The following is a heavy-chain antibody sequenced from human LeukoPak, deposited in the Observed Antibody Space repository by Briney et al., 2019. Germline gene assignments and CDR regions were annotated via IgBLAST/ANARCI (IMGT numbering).Heavy chain of an antibody. D-gene: IGHD6-19*01. J-gene: IGHJ5*02. V-gene: IGHV1-46*03. CDR3: AREVGNSGWQNWFDP. CDR2: INPSGGST. CDR1: GYTFSSYY. Sequence: ASVKVSCKASGYTFSSYYMHWVRQARGQGLEWMGIINPSGGSTSYAQKFQGRVTMTRDTSTSTVYMELSSLRSEDTAVYYCAREVGNSGWQNWFDPWGQGTLVTVSS.